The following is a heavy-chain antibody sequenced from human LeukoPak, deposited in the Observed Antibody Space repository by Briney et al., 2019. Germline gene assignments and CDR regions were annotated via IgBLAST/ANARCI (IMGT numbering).Heavy chain of an antibody. Sequence: GGSLRLSCAASGFTFSSYAMHWVRQAPGKGLEWVAVISYDGSNKYYADSVKGRFTISRDNSKSTLYLQMNSLRAEDTAVYYCAVGGDDWYYDFWSGYRNFDYWGQGTLVTVSS. CDR3: AVGGDDWYYDFWSGYRNFDY. CDR2: ISYDGSNK. J-gene: IGHJ4*02. V-gene: IGHV3-30-3*01. D-gene: IGHD3-3*01. CDR1: GFTFSSYA.